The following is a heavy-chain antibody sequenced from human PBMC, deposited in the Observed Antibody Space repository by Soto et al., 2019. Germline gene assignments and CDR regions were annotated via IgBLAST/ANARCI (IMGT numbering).Heavy chain of an antibody. CDR2: IKQDGSEK. J-gene: IGHJ4*02. D-gene: IGHD6-13*01. CDR3: AKDFFSSSWVFDY. CDR1: GFTFSSYW. V-gene: IGHV3-7*01. Sequence: GGSLRLSCAASGFTFSSYWMSWVRQAPGKGLEWVANIKQDGSEKYYVDSVKGRFTISRDNAKNTLYLQMNSLRAEDTAVYYCAKDFFSSSWVFDYWGQGTLVTVSS.